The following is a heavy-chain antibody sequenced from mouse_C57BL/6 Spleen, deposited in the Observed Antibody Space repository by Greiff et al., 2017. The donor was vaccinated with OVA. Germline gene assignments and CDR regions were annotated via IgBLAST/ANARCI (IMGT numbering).Heavy chain of an antibody. V-gene: IGHV1-7*01. CDR1: GYTFTSYW. Sequence: QVQLQQSGAELAKPGASVKLSCKASGYTFTSYWMHWVKQRPGQGLEWIGYINPSSGYTKYNQKFKDKATLTANKSSSTAYMQLRSLTYEDSAAYYGARSDYYGSSYGYFDVWGTGTTVTVSS. CDR3: ARSDYYGSSYGYFDV. D-gene: IGHD1-1*01. CDR2: INPSSGYT. J-gene: IGHJ1*03.